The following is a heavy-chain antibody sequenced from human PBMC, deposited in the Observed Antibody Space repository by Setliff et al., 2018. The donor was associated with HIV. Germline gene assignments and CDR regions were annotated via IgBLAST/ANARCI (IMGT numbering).Heavy chain of an antibody. V-gene: IGHV1-2*02. CDR3: ARDPYDTSENPYDP. Sequence: ASVKVSCKASGFTFTGYYLHWVRQAPGLGLEWMGWINPHSGGTNYAQNFHGRVTMTRDTSISTAYMELSRLRSDDTAVFYCARDPYDTSENPYDPWGQGTLVTVSS. CDR2: INPHSGGT. J-gene: IGHJ5*02. CDR1: GFTFTGYY. D-gene: IGHD3-16*01.